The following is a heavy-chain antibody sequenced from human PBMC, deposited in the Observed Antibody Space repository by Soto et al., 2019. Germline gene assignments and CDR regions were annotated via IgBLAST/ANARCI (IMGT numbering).Heavy chain of an antibody. CDR3: AKDYGTDTVNSYYYYGMDV. CDR2: ISNDGSKK. CDR1: GFTFSSYG. J-gene: IGHJ6*02. Sequence: GGSLRLSCAASGFTFSSYGMHWVRQAPGKGLEWVAVISNDGSKKYYADSVKGRFTISRDNSKNTLYLQMNSLRAEDTAVYYCAKDYGTDTVNSYYYYGMDVWGQGTTVTVSS. V-gene: IGHV3-30*18. D-gene: IGHD5-18*01.